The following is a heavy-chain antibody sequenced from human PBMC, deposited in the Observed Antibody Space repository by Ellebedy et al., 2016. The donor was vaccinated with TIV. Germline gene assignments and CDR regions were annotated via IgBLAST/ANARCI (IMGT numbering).Heavy chain of an antibody. CDR1: GFTFSRFW. CDR3: ASSHAG. J-gene: IGHJ4*02. CDR2: INQGGSET. V-gene: IGHV3-7*01. Sequence: PGGSLRLSCAASGFTFSRFWMAWVRQAPGKGLEWVATINQGGSETYYVDSVKGRFTVSRDNPTNSLYLQMNSLTVEDTAVYYCASSHAGWGQGTLVTVSS.